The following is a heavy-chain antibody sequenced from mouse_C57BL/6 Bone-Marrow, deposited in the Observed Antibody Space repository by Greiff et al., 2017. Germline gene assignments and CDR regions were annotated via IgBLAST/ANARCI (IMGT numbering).Heavy chain of an antibody. D-gene: IGHD1-1*01. V-gene: IGHV5-6*02. CDR3: ARRYYYGSGRYFDV. Sequence: EVMLVESGGDLVKPGGSLTLSCAASGFTFSSYGMSWVRQTPDKRLEWVATISSGGSYTYYPDSVKGRFTISRDTAKNTLYLQMSSLQSEDTAMYYCARRYYYGSGRYFDVWGTGTTVTVSS. J-gene: IGHJ1*03. CDR2: ISSGGSYT. CDR1: GFTFSSYG.